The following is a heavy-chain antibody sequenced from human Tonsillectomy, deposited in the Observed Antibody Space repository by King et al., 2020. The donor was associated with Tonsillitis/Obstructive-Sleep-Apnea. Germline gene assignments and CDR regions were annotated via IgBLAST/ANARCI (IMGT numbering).Heavy chain of an antibody. D-gene: IGHD3-3*01. Sequence: VQLVESGGGVVQPGRSLRLSCAASGFTFSSYGMHWVRQAPGKGLERVAVIWYDGSNKYYADSVKGRFTISRDNSKNTLYLQMNSLRAEDTAVYYCARGVRDYDFWSGYYRGEDYYYYMDVWGKGTTVTVSS. CDR2: IWYDGSNK. J-gene: IGHJ6*03. V-gene: IGHV3-33*01. CDR1: GFTFSSYG. CDR3: ARGVRDYDFWSGYYRGEDYYYYMDV.